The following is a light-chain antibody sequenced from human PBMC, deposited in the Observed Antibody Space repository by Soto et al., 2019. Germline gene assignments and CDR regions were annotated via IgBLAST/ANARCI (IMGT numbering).Light chain of an antibody. CDR3: AAWDASLNGYV. Sequence: QSVLTQPPSASGTPGQRVTISCSGSSSNIGSNTVNWYQQLPGTAPKLLIYSNNQRPSGVPDRFSGSKSGTSASLAISGLQSEDEADYYCAAWDASLNGYVFGTGTQLTGL. J-gene: IGLJ1*01. V-gene: IGLV1-44*01. CDR1: SSNIGSNT. CDR2: SNN.